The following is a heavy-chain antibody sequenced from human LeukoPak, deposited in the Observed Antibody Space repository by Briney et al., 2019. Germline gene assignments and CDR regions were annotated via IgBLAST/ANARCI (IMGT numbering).Heavy chain of an antibody. CDR3: ARDLGLGFH. J-gene: IGHJ4*02. CDR2: INPNSGGT. D-gene: IGHD7-27*01. Sequence: GASVKVSCKASGYTFTGYYMHWVRQAPGQGLEWMGWINPNSGGTNYAQKFQGRVTMTRDTSISTAYMELSSLRSEDTAVYYCARDLGLGFHWGQGTLVTVSS. CDR1: GYTFTGYY. V-gene: IGHV1-2*02.